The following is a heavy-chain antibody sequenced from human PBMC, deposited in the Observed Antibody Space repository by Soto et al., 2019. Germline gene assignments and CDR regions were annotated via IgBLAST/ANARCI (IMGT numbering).Heavy chain of an antibody. Sequence: GGSLRLSCAASGFTFSSYGMHWFRQAPGKGLEWVAVIWYDGSNKYYADSVKGRFTISRDNSKNTLYLQMNSLRAEDTAVYYCARESYYMDVWGKGTTVTVSS. V-gene: IGHV3-33*01. CDR3: ARESYYMDV. J-gene: IGHJ6*03. CDR1: GFTFSSYG. CDR2: IWYDGSNK.